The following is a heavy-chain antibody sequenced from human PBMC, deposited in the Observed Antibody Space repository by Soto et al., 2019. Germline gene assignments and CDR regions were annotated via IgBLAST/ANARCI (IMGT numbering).Heavy chain of an antibody. Sequence: PGESLKISCKVSGYNFIIYWIAWVRQMPGKGLEWMGIIYPGDSDATHSPSFQGQVTMSVDRSASTAYLQWSSLKASDTAIYYCARQAYYGSGTYYSDYWGQGTLVTVSS. V-gene: IGHV5-51*01. CDR3: ARQAYYGSGTYYSDY. CDR1: GYNFIIYW. J-gene: IGHJ4*02. D-gene: IGHD3-10*01. CDR2: IYPGDSDA.